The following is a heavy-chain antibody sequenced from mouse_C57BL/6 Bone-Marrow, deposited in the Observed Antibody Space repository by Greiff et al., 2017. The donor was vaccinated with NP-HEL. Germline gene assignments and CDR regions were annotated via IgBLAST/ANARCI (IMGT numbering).Heavy chain of an antibody. D-gene: IGHD1-1*01. J-gene: IGHJ2*01. CDR2: IRNKANGYTT. V-gene: IGHV7-3*01. Sequence: DVQLVESGGGLVQPGGSLSLSCAASGFTFTDYYMSWVRQPPGKALEWLGFIRNKANGYTTEYSAYVKGRFTISRDNSQSILYLQMNALRAEDSATYYCAREEGDYYGSSPSYFDYWGQGTTLTVSS. CDR3: AREEGDYYGSSPSYFDY. CDR1: GFTFTDYY.